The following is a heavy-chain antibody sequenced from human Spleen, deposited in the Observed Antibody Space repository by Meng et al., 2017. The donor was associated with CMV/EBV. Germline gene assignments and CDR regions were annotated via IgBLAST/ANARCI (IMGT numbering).Heavy chain of an antibody. J-gene: IGHJ4*01. Sequence: GESLKISCAASGFTFSSYGMHWVRQAPGKGLEWVAFIRYDGSNKYYADSVKGRFTISRDNSKNTLYLQMNSLRAEDTAVYYCARENDYNNYFDYWGQGTLVTVSS. V-gene: IGHV3-30*02. CDR3: ARENDYNNYFDY. D-gene: IGHD5-24*01. CDR2: IRYDGSNK. CDR1: GFTFSSYG.